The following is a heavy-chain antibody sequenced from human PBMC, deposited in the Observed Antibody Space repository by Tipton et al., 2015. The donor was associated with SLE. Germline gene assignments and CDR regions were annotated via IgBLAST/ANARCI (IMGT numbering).Heavy chain of an antibody. CDR1: GGSFSGYY. J-gene: IGHJ4*02. V-gene: IGHV4-34*01. D-gene: IGHD1-7*01. CDR2: INHSGST. CDR3: ARNSLRLELQF. Sequence: GLVKPSETLSLTCAVYGGSFSGYYWSWIRQPPGKGLEWIGEINHSGSTNYNPSLKSRVTISVDTSKSQFSLKMSSVTAADTAVYYCARNSLRLELQFWGQGTLVTVSS.